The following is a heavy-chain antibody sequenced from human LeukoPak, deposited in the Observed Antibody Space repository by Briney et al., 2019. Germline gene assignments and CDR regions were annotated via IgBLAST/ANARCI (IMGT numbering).Heavy chain of an antibody. Sequence: SETLSLTCTVSGGSISSYYWSWIREPTGKGLEWIGYIYNSGSTNYNHSLESRVTISEDMSNNQFSLKLSSVTAADTAVYYCARALRLWGGNSGIAFDIWGQGTMVTVSS. J-gene: IGHJ3*02. CDR3: ARALRLWGGNSGIAFDI. V-gene: IGHV4-59*01. D-gene: IGHD4-23*01. CDR2: IYNSGST. CDR1: GGSISSYY.